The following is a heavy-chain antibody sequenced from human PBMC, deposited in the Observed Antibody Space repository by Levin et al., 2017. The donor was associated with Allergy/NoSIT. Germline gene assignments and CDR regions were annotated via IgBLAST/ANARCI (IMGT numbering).Heavy chain of an antibody. V-gene: IGHV1-3*01. CDR2: INAGNGNT. CDR3: ARDHRPRGFRGYGLDY. Sequence: GESLKISCKASGYTFTDYALHWVRQAPGQRLEWMGWINAGNGNTKYSQKFQGRVTISRDTSASTAYMELSTLRSEDTALYYCARDHRPRGFRGYGLDYWGQGTLVTVSS. J-gene: IGHJ4*02. CDR1: GYTFTDYA. D-gene: IGHD5-12*01.